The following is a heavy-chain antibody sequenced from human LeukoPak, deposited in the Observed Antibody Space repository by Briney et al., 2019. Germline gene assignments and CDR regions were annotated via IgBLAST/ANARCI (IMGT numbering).Heavy chain of an antibody. CDR3: ARVGDPGTGFDP. CDR2: INHSGST. V-gene: IGHV4-34*01. J-gene: IGHJ5*02. CDR1: GGSFSGYY. Sequence: SETLSLTCAVYGGSFSGYYWSWIRQPPGKGLEWIGEINHSGSTNYNPSLKSRVTISVDTSKNQFSLKLSSVTAADTAVYYCARVGDPGTGFDPRGQGTLVTVSS. D-gene: IGHD1-14*01.